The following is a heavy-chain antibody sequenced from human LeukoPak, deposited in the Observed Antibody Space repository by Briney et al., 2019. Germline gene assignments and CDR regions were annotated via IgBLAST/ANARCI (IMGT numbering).Heavy chain of an antibody. D-gene: IGHD3-3*01. CDR2: ISSSGST. CDR1: GDSISSGDYY. J-gene: IGHJ4*02. CDR3: ARGAQILRFLEWLSNGGYFDY. Sequence: SETLSLTCTVSGDSISSGDYYWSWIRQPAGKGLEWIGRISSSGSTNYNPSLKSRVTISVDTSKNQFSLKLSSVTAADTAVYFCARGAQILRFLEWLSNGGYFDYWGQGTLVTVSS. V-gene: IGHV4-61*02.